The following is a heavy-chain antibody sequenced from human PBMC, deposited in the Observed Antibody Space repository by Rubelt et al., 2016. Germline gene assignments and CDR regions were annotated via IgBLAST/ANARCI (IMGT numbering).Heavy chain of an antibody. CDR1: DGSLSGYF. CDR3: TTDYGGGYSHNDY. Sequence: VQLQQWGAGLLKPSETLSLTCAVYDGSLSGYFWSWIRQPPGKGLEWVGRIKRKKDGGTTAYAAPVNGRFTVSRDDSKNKRYLQRNSLQAEDTALYYCTTDYGGGYSHNDYWGQGTLVTVSS. J-gene: IGHJ4*02. CDR2: IKRKKDGGTT. D-gene: IGHD3-22*01. V-gene: IGHV3-15*01.